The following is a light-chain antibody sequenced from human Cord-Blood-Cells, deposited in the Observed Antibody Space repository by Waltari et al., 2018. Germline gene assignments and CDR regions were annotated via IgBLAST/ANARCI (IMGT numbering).Light chain of an antibody. CDR2: EVS. V-gene: IGLV2-14*01. CDR3: SSYTSSSTWV. Sequence: QSALTQPDPVSGSPGQSITIPCTGTSRDVGGYNYVSWYQQHPGKAPKLMIYEVSNRPSGVSNRFSGYKSGNTASLTISGLQAEDEADYYCSSYTSSSTWVFGGGTKLTVL. CDR1: SRDVGGYNY. J-gene: IGLJ3*02.